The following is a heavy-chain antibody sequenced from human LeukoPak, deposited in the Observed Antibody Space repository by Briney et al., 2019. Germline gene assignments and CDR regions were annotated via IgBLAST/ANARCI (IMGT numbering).Heavy chain of an antibody. J-gene: IGHJ5*02. V-gene: IGHV3-7*01. Sequence: RAGGSLRLSCAASGFTFSSYWMSWVRQAPVKGLEWVANIKQDGSEKYYVDSVKGRFTISRDNAKNSLYLQMNSLRAEDTAVYYCARDPREVLXLRLGEFDPWGQGTLVTVSS. CDR3: ARDPREVLXLRLGEFDP. CDR1: GFTFSSYW. CDR2: IKQDGSEK. D-gene: IGHD3-16*01.